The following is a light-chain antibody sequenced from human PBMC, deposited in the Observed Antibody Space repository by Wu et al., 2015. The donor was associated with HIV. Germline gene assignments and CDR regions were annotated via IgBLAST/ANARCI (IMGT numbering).Light chain of an antibody. CDR3: QQLNSFPLT. CDR1: QDIFSY. V-gene: IGKV1-5*01. J-gene: IGKJ5*01. Sequence: DIPMIQSPSSLSASIGDRVNITCRASQDIFSYLAWYQQTPGKAPRVLIYDASTLQSGVSSRFSGSGSGADFTLTISGLQREDFAVYFCQQLNSFPLTFGQGSRLEI. CDR2: DAS.